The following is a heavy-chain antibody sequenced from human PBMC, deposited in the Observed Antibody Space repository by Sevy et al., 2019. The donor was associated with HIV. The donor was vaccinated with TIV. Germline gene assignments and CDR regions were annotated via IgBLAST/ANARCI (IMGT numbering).Heavy chain of an antibody. V-gene: IGHV3-49*03. Sequence: GGSLRLSCTTSGFTFDDYAMSWFRQAPGKGLEWVAFITRNSYEAYGGTTDYAASVKGRFIISRDDSKSVAYLQMNSLKTEGTAVYYCSRGLATADTPEYYFDYWGQGILVTVSS. J-gene: IGHJ4*02. CDR2: ITRNSYEAYGGTT. CDR1: GFTFDDYA. CDR3: SRGLATADTPEYYFDY. D-gene: IGHD5-12*01.